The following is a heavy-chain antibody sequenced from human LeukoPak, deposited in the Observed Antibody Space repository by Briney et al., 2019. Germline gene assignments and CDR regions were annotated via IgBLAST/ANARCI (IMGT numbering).Heavy chain of an antibody. V-gene: IGHV3-23*01. CDR2: ISGSGGST. Sequence: TGGSLRLSCSASGFTFSSYAMSWVRQAPGKGLEWVSAISGSGGSTYYADSVKGRFTISRDNSKNTLYLQMNSLRAEDTAVYYCAHISSSWPDYWGQGTLVTVPS. D-gene: IGHD6-13*01. CDR1: GFTFSSYA. J-gene: IGHJ4*02. CDR3: AHISSSWPDY.